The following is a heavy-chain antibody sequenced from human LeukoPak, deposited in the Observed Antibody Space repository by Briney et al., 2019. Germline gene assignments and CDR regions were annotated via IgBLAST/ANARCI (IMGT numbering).Heavy chain of an antibody. J-gene: IGHJ4*02. D-gene: IGHD3-16*01. CDR1: GFTFSSYA. V-gene: IGHV3-23*01. Sequence: RRSLRLSCAASGFTFSSYAISWVRQAPGKGLEWVSAISGSGGSTYYADSVKGRFTISRDNSKNTLYLQMNSLRAEDTAVYYCASLGAPTYYFDYWGQGTLITVSS. CDR3: ASLGAPTYYFDY. CDR2: ISGSGGST.